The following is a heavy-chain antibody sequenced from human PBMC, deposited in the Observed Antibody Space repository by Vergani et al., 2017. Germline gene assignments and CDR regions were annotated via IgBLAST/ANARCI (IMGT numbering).Heavy chain of an antibody. Sequence: QVQLQESGPGLVKPSETLSLTCTVSGGSISSYYWSWIRQPPGKGLEWIGYIYYSGSTNYNPSLKSRVTISVDTSKNQFALKLSSVTAADTAVYYGARDSTVVTPGAWGXFDPWGQGTLVTVSS. V-gene: IGHV4-59*01. D-gene: IGHD4-23*01. CDR1: GGSISSYY. J-gene: IGHJ5*02. CDR3: ARDSTVVTPGAWGXFDP. CDR2: IYYSGST.